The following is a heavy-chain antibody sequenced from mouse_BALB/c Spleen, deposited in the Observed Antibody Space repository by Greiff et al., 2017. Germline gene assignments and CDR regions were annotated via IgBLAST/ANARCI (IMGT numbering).Heavy chain of an antibody. D-gene: IGHD1-1*01. V-gene: IGHV5-4*02. CDR2: ISDGGSYT. CDR3: ARDFYGSSSFAY. Sequence: EVQGVESGGGLVKPGGSLKLSCAASGFTFSDYYMYWVRQTPEKRLEWVATISDGGSYTYYPDSVKGRFTISRDNAKNNLYLQMSSLKSEDTAMYYCARDFYGSSSFAYWGQGTLVTVSA. J-gene: IGHJ3*01. CDR1: GFTFSDYY.